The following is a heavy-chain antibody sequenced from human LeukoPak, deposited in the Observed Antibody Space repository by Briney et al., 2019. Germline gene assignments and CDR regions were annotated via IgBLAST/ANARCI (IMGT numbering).Heavy chain of an antibody. CDR3: ARRLYSPASLDI. CDR2: IFYSGST. CDR1: GGSISSGTYY. D-gene: IGHD5-12*01. Sequence: SETLSLTCTVSGGSISSGTYYWGGIRQPPGKGLEWIGSIFYSGSTYYNPSLKSRVTISVDTSNNQFSLELTSVTSADTAVYYCARRLYSPASLDISGQGTMVTVSS. J-gene: IGHJ3*02. V-gene: IGHV4-39*01.